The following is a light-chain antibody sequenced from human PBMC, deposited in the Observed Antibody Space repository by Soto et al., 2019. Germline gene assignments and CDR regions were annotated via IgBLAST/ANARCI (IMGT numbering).Light chain of an antibody. V-gene: IGKV1-5*03. J-gene: IGKJ1*01. Sequence: DVQMTQSPSTLSGSIGDRVTITCRASQTISSWLAWYQQKPGKAPKLLIYKASTLKSGVPSRFSGSGSGTEFTLTISSLQPEDFATYYCQQLSSYPRTFGQGTKVAIK. CDR2: KAS. CDR3: QQLSSYPRT. CDR1: QTISSW.